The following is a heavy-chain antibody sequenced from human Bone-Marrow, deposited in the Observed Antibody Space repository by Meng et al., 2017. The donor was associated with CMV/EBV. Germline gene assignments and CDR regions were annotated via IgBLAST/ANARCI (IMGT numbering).Heavy chain of an antibody. CDR3: ARVGPYYYDSSGFTGNWFDP. CDR2: IYYSGST. J-gene: IGHJ5*02. CDR1: GGSFSGYY. D-gene: IGHD3-22*01. V-gene: IGHV4-59*01. Sequence: GSLRLSCAVYGGSFSGYYWSWIRQPPGKGLEWIGYIYYSGSTNYNPSLKSRVTISVDTSKNQFSLKLSSVTAADTAVYYCARVGPYYYDSSGFTGNWFDPWGQGTLVTVSS.